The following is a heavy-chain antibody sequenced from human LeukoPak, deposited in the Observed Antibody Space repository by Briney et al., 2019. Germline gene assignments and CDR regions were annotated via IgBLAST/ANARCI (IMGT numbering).Heavy chain of an antibody. V-gene: IGHV4-61*01. Sequence: SETLSLTCSVSGASLTRPTYYQWPWIRQPPGKGRELIGSLFSTGSATLNPSLKSRVTMSLDTSKSQFSLKLSSVTAEDSAVYYCARFKSGGFSYFDSWGQGTLVAVSS. D-gene: IGHD3-3*01. J-gene: IGHJ4*02. CDR2: LFSTGSA. CDR1: GASLTRPTYY. CDR3: ARFKSGGFSYFDS.